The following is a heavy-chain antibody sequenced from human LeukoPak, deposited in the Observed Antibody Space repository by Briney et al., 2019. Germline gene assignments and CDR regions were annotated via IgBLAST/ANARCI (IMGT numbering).Heavy chain of an antibody. Sequence: SETLSPTCTVSGGSMSNYYWSWIRQPPGKGLEWIGYIYHTGSTSYNPSLKSRVIMSVETSQNQFSLKVRSVTAADTAVYYCAREVSGYDYSPFYYWGQGIPVTVSS. D-gene: IGHD5-12*01. CDR1: GGSMSNYY. CDR2: IYHTGST. J-gene: IGHJ4*02. CDR3: AREVSGYDYSPFYY. V-gene: IGHV4-59*01.